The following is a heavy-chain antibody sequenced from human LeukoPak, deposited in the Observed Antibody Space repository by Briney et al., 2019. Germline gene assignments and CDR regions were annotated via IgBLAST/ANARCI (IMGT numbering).Heavy chain of an antibody. J-gene: IGHJ4*02. CDR1: GFTLSDYY. CDR2: ISSSGSTI. D-gene: IGHD3-22*01. Sequence: PGGSLRLSCAASGFTLSDYYMSWIRQAPGKGLEWVSYISSSGSTIYYADSVKGRFTISRDNAKNSLYLQMNSLRAEDTAVYYCARDRANYYDSSGWMDYWGQGTLVTVSS. CDR3: ARDRANYYDSSGWMDY. V-gene: IGHV3-11*01.